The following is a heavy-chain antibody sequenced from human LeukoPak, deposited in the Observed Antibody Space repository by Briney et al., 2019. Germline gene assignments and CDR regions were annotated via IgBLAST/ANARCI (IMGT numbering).Heavy chain of an antibody. Sequence: GGSLRLSCAASGFTFSSYAMSWVRQAPGKGLEWVSAISGSGGSTYYADSVKGRFTISRDNSKSTLYLQMNSLRVEDTAVYYCARSSERKYYFDYWGQGTLVTISS. CDR2: ISGSGGST. D-gene: IGHD3-22*01. CDR1: GFTFSSYA. J-gene: IGHJ4*02. CDR3: ARSSERKYYFDY. V-gene: IGHV3-23*01.